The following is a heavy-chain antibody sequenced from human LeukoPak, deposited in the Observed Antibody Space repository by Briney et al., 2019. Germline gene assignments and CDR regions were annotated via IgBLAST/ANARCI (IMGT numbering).Heavy chain of an antibody. CDR1: GYSISSGYN. D-gene: IGHD2-15*01. CDR3: ARDHCSGGSCYSFPDWYFDV. J-gene: IGHJ2*01. V-gene: IGHV4-38-2*02. Sequence: SETLSLTCAVSGYSISSGYNWGWIRQPPGKGLEWIGSIYHSGSTYYNPSLKSRVTISLDTSKHQFSLKLSSVTAADTAVYHCARDHCSGGSCYSFPDWYFDVWGRGTLVTVSS. CDR2: IYHSGST.